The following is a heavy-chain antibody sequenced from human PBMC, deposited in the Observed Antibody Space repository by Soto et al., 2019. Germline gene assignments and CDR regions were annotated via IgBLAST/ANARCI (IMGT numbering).Heavy chain of an antibody. CDR3: ARRRVSATRGARKGFYFDY. Sequence: SETLSLTCTVSGGSISSYYWIWIRQPPGKGLEWIGYIYYSGNTSYNPSLKSRVTISVDTSKNQFSLKLSPVTAADTAVYYCARRRVSATRGARKGFYFDYWGQGTLVTVSS. CDR2: IYYSGNT. V-gene: IGHV4-59*08. D-gene: IGHD3-10*01. J-gene: IGHJ4*02. CDR1: GGSISSYY.